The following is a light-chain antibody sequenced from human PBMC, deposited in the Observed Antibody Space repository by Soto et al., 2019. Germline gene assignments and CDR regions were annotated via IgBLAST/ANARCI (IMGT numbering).Light chain of an antibody. CDR1: QDISKY. J-gene: IGKJ4*01. V-gene: IGKV1-33*01. CDR2: DVF. CDR3: QHYDQLPIT. Sequence: DIQMTQSASSLPASVGDTVTISCQASQDISKYLNWFQQKPGKAPKLLIYDVFNVETGVPSRFSGRGSGTDFTLIISNMQPEDFSTYYCQHYDQLPITFGGWTKVDI.